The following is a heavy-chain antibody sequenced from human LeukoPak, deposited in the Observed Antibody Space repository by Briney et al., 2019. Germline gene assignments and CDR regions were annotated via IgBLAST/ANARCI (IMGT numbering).Heavy chain of an antibody. CDR3: VVDGDPF. J-gene: IGHJ4*02. Sequence: GGSLRLSCVASGFTFTNYWMSWVRQVPGKGPEWVANIKQDGSEKYYVDSVKGRFTISRDNAKNTLYLQMNSLRAEDTAVYYCVVDGDPFWGQGTLVTVSS. D-gene: IGHD4-17*01. CDR1: GFTFTNYW. CDR2: IKQDGSEK. V-gene: IGHV3-7*01.